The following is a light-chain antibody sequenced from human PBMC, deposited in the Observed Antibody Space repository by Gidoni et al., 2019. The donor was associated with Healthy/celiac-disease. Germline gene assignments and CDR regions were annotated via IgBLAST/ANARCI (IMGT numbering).Light chain of an antibody. V-gene: IGKV1-39*01. CDR3: QQSYSTPPA. CDR1: QSISSY. J-gene: IGKJ1*01. Sequence: TQSPSSLSASVGDRVTITCRASQSISSYLNWYQQKPGKAPKLLIYAASSLQSGVPSRFSGSGSGTDFTLTISSLQHEDFATYYCQQSYSTPPAFGQGTKVEIK. CDR2: AAS.